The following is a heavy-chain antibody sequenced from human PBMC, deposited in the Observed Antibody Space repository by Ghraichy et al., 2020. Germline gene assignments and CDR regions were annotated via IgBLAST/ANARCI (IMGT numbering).Heavy chain of an antibody. CDR1: EFTFSSYW. CDR3: VGMWSAVSGGY. Sequence: GGSLRLSCAASEFTFSSYWMSWVRQAPGKGLEWVANIKQDGSEKYYVDSVKGRYTISRDNTRNSLFLQMNSLRAEDTAVYYCVGMWSAVSGGYWGQGTLVIVAS. V-gene: IGHV3-7*03. CDR2: IKQDGSEK. J-gene: IGHJ4*02. D-gene: IGHD6-19*01.